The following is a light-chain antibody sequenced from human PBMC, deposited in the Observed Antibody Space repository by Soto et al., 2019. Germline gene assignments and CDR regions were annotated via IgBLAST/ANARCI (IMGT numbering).Light chain of an antibody. Sequence: MSKSASSLSASEGDRVTITCRASQGIRHDLGWYQQKPGKAPKRLIYSASSLQSGVPSRFSGSGSGTEFTLTISSLLPDDFATYLCQHYDSYPLTFGGGTKVDIK. V-gene: IGKV1-17*01. CDR1: QGIRHD. CDR3: QHYDSYPLT. J-gene: IGKJ4*01. CDR2: SAS.